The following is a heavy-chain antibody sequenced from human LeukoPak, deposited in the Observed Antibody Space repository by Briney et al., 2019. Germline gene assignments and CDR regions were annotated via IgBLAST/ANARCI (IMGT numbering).Heavy chain of an antibody. V-gene: IGHV3-21*01. Sequence: GGSLRLSCAASGFIFSDYSMNWVRQAPGKGLEWVSSISSSSSYIYYADSVKGRFTISRDNAKNSLYLQMNSLRAEDTAVYHCAAQVGTKYFDYWGQGTLVTVSS. CDR1: GFIFSDYS. D-gene: IGHD1-7*01. J-gene: IGHJ4*02. CDR2: ISSSSSYI. CDR3: AAQVGTKYFDY.